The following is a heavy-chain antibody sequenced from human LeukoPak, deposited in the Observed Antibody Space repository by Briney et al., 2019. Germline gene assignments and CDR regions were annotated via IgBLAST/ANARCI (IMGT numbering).Heavy chain of an antibody. V-gene: IGHV1-69*13. CDR1: GGTSSSYA. D-gene: IGHD2-2*01. CDR3: AQKQYCSSTSCYRYFDY. CDR2: IIPIFGTA. Sequence: RASVKVSCKASGGTSSSYAISWVRQAPGQGLEWMGGIIPIFGTANYAQKFQGRVTITADESTSTAYMELSSLGSEDTAVYYCAQKQYCSSTSCYRYFDYWGQGTLVTVSS. J-gene: IGHJ4*02.